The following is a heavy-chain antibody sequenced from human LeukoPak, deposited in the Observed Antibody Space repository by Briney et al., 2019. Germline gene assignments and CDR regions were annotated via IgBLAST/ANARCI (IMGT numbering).Heavy chain of an antibody. Sequence: QTGGSLRLSCAASGFTFSSYAMSWVRQAPGKGLEWVSAISGSGGSTYYADSVKGRFTISRDNSKNTLYLQMNSLRAEDTAVYYCANKEITMIVVGLTGSFDYWGQGTLVTVSS. J-gene: IGHJ4*02. CDR2: ISGSGGST. D-gene: IGHD3-22*01. V-gene: IGHV3-23*01. CDR1: GFTFSSYA. CDR3: ANKEITMIVVGLTGSFDY.